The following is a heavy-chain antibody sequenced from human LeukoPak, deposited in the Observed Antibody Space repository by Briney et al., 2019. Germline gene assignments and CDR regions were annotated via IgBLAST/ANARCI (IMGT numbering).Heavy chain of an antibody. V-gene: IGHV5-51*01. CDR3: ARRADSSWYEV. J-gene: IGHJ4*02. CDR2: IYPGDSYT. Sequence: GESLEISWQGSGSRFTKYWLGWVRPLPGKGLEWMGIIYPGDSYTRYSPSFQGQVTISADKSIRTAYLQWRSLKASDTAMYYCARRADSSWYEVWGEGTLVTVSS. CDR1: GSRFTKYW. D-gene: IGHD6-13*01.